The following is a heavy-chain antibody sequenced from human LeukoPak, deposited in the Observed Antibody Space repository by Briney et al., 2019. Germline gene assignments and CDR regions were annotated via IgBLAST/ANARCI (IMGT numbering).Heavy chain of an antibody. CDR2: IRYSGST. CDR3: ARGRGYSYGYAADYYYYMDV. D-gene: IGHD5-18*01. Sequence: SETLSLTCTVSGGSLTSHYWSWIRQPPGKGPEWIGNIRYSGSTNYNPSLKSRVTISVDTSKNQFSLKLSSVTAADTAVYYCARGRGYSYGYAADYYYYMDVWGKGTTVTVSS. V-gene: IGHV4-59*11. CDR1: GGSLTSHY. J-gene: IGHJ6*03.